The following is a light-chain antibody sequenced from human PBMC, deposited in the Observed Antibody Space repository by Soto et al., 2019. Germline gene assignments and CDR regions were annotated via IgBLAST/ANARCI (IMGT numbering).Light chain of an antibody. J-gene: IGKJ1*01. V-gene: IGKV3-15*01. CDR1: QSVSSN. CDR2: GAS. Sequence: EIVMTQSPATLSVSPGERATLSCRASQSVSSNLAWYQQKPGQAPRPLIYGASTRATGIPARFSGSGSGTEFTLTISSLQSEDFAVYYCQQYNNWPPEGTFCQGTKVDIK. CDR3: QQYNNWPPEGT.